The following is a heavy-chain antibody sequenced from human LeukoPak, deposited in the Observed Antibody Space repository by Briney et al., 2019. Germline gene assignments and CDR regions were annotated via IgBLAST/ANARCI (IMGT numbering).Heavy chain of an antibody. Sequence: GGSLRLSCAASGFTFSSYEMNWVRQAPGKGLEWVSYISSSGSTIYYADSVKGRFTISRDNAKNSLYLQMNSLRAEDTAVYYCVELGIAMIGGVWGKGTTVTISS. J-gene: IGHJ6*04. CDR2: ISSSGSTI. CDR3: VELGIAMIGGV. V-gene: IGHV3-48*03. D-gene: IGHD3-10*02. CDR1: GFTFSSYE.